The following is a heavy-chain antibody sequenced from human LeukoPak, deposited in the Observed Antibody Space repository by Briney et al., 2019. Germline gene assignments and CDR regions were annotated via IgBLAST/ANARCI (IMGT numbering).Heavy chain of an antibody. V-gene: IGHV4-59*01. J-gene: IGHJ4*02. Sequence: SETLSLTCTVSGASISSYYWSWLRQRQGKGLERIGYIYYSGTTNYNPSLKSRVTISVDRSKNQFSLKLSSVTAADTAVYYCARGPGAMYFDFWGQGTLVTVSS. CDR1: GASISSYY. CDR3: ARGPGAMYFDF. CDR2: IYYSGTT. D-gene: IGHD2-2*01.